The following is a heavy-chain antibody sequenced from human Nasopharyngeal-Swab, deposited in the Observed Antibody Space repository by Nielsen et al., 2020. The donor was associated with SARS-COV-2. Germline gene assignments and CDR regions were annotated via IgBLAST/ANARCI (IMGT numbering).Heavy chain of an antibody. V-gene: IGHV3-23*01. CDR3: ANRRGGSWHPYCFDY. CDR1: GFTFSSYA. J-gene: IGHJ4*02. CDR2: ISRTSST. D-gene: IGHD6-13*01. Sequence: GESLKISCAASGFTFSSYAMNWVRQAPGKGLEWVSAISRTSSTYYADSVKGRFTVSRDNSKNTLYLQMNSLRAEDTAVYYCANRRGGSWHPYCFDYWGQGTLVTVSS.